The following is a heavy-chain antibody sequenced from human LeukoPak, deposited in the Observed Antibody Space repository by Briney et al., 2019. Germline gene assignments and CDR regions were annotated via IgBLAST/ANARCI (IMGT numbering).Heavy chain of an antibody. V-gene: IGHV3-23*01. J-gene: IGHJ4*02. D-gene: IGHD3-3*01. Sequence: GASLRLSCAASGFTFSSYAMSWVRQAPGKGLEWVSVISGSGGSTYYADSVKGRFTISRDNSKNTLYLQMNSLRAEDTAVYYCAKDRTSYYDFWSGYYPGGFDYWGQGTLVTVSS. CDR2: ISGSGGST. CDR3: AKDRTSYYDFWSGYYPGGFDY. CDR1: GFTFSSYA.